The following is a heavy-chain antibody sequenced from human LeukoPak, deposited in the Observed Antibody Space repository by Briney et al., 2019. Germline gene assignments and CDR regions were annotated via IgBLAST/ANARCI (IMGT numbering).Heavy chain of an antibody. CDR2: ISGSGGST. V-gene: IGHV3-23*01. Sequence: GGSLRLSCAASGFTFSSYAMSWVSQAPGKGLEWVSAISGSGGSTYYADSVKGRFTISRDNSKNTLYLQMNSLRAEDTAVYYCAKDLDVVVTAINYWGQGTLVTVSS. CDR1: GFTFSSYA. D-gene: IGHD2-21*02. CDR3: AKDLDVVVTAINY. J-gene: IGHJ4*02.